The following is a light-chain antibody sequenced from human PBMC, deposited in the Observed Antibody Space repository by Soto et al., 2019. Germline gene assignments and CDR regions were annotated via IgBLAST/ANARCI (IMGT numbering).Light chain of an antibody. V-gene: IGLV2-8*01. CDR2: EVT. J-gene: IGLJ3*02. Sequence: QSALTQPPSASGSPGQSVTISCTGTSSDVGAYKYVSWYQQYPGKAPKLMIYEVTKRPSGVPDRFSGSKSGNTASLTVSGLQSEDEADDYFTSYVGKDIWLFGGGSMLTVL. CDR1: SSDVGAYKY. CDR3: TSYVGKDIWL.